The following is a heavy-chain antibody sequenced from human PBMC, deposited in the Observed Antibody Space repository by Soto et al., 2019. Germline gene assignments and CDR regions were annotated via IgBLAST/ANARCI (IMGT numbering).Heavy chain of an antibody. CDR2: ISAYNGNT. Sequence: ASVKVSCKASGYTFTSYGISWVRQAPGQGLEWMGWISAYNGNTNYAQKLQGRVTMTTDTSTSTAYMELRSLRSDGTAVYYCALYGDYDFWSGYLDPWGQGTLVTVSS. CDR3: ALYGDYDFWSGYLDP. D-gene: IGHD3-3*01. V-gene: IGHV1-18*01. CDR1: GYTFTSYG. J-gene: IGHJ5*02.